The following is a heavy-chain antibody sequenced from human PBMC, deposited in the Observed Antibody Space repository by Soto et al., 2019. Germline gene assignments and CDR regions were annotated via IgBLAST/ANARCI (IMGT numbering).Heavy chain of an antibody. CDR1: GYTFRGFY. V-gene: IGHV1-2*02. Sequence: QVLLLQSGAEVKKPGASVKVSCKASGYTFRGFYMHWVRQAPGQGLEWMGWINPNSGGTKYAEKFQGRVTRTRDTSFSTAYVERSRLTSDDTAVYYCASAAVTGTAGLDFWCQGTLVTVSS. CDR3: ASAAVTGTAGLDF. D-gene: IGHD6-19*01. J-gene: IGHJ4*02. CDR2: INPNSGGT.